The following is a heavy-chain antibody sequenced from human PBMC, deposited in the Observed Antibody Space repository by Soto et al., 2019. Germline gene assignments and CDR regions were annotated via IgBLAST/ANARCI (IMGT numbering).Heavy chain of an antibody. CDR2: IIPIFGTA. Sequence: QVQLVQSGAEVKKPGSSVKVSCKASGGTFSSYAISWVRQAPGQGLEWMGGIIPIFGTANYAQKFQGRVTITADESTSTAYMELRSLRSEDTAVYYCARHLVVVVAATTYYGMDVWGQGTTVTVSS. J-gene: IGHJ6*02. V-gene: IGHV1-69*12. D-gene: IGHD2-15*01. CDR3: ARHLVVVVAATTYYGMDV. CDR1: GGTFSSYA.